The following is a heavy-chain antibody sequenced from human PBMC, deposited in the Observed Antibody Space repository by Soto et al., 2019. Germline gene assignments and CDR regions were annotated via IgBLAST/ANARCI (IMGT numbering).Heavy chain of an antibody. V-gene: IGHV1-8*01. CDR1: GYTFTSYY. CDR3: ARSRGGTGVDLDY. D-gene: IGHD7-27*01. J-gene: IGHJ4*02. Sequence: ASVKVSCKASGYTFTSYYINWVRQATGQGLEWMGWMNPDSGDTGYVQKFQGRASMTRDTSISTAYMEVSSLRSEDTAVYYCARSRGGTGVDLDYWGQGTLVTVSS. CDR2: MNPDSGDT.